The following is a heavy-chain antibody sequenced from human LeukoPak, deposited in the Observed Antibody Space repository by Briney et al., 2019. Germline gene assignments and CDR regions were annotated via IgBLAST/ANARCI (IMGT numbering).Heavy chain of an antibody. CDR1: GYTFTGYY. Sequence: SCKASGYTFTGYYMHWVRQAPGKGLEWVAMIWYDGSHKKYADSVEGRFSISRDTSKNTLYLQMNSLRADDTAVYYCARGVPIPATHPIDYWGQGSLVTVSS. V-gene: IGHV3-33*03. J-gene: IGHJ4*02. CDR2: IWYDGSHK. CDR3: ARGVPIPATHPIDY. D-gene: IGHD3-10*01.